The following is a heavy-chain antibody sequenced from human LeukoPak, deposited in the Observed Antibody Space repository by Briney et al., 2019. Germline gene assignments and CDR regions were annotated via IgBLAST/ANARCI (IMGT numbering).Heavy chain of an antibody. CDR3: ARRQYSTSSCDS. D-gene: IGHD6-6*01. V-gene: IGHV4-59*01. CDR1: GGSISTYY. CDR2: IYYSGSS. J-gene: IGHJ4*02. Sequence: SETLSLTCSVSGGSISTYYWSWIRQPPGKGLEWIGNIYYSGSSYYNPSLKSRVTFSVDTAKNQFSLKLSSVTAADTAVYYCARRQYSTSSCDSWGQGTLVTVST.